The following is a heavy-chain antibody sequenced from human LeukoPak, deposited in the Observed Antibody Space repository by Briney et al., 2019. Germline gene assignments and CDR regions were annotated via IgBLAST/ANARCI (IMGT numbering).Heavy chain of an antibody. J-gene: IGHJ6*03. CDR1: GFTFSSYW. CDR3: ARVDTAMDPYYYYYMDV. CDR2: IKQDGSEK. V-gene: IGHV3-7*01. Sequence: GGSLRLSCAASGFTFSSYWMSWVRQAPGKGLEWVANIKQDGSEKYYVDSVKGRFTISRDNAKSSLYLQMNSLRAEDTAVYYCARVDTAMDPYYYYYMDVLGKGTTVTVSS. D-gene: IGHD5-18*01.